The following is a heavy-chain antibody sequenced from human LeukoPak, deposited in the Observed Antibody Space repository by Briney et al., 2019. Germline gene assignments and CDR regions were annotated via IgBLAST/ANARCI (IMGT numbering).Heavy chain of an antibody. CDR2: IYYSGST. D-gene: IGHD3-10*01. Sequence: NTSETLSLTCTVSGGSISSSSYYWGWIRQPPGKGLERIGSIYYSGSTYYNPSLKSRVTISVDTSKNQFSLKLSSVTAADTAVYYCARDRSPYYSGSDPYWYFDLWGRGTLVTVSS. V-gene: IGHV4-39*07. J-gene: IGHJ2*01. CDR3: ARDRSPYYSGSDPYWYFDL. CDR1: GGSISSSSYY.